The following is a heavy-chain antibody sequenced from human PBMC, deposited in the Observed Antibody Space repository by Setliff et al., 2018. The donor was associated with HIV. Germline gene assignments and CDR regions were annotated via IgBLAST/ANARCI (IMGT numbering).Heavy chain of an antibody. CDR1: GGSISGFY. D-gene: IGHD3-10*01. V-gene: IGHV4-59*08. CDR2: IYDSGET. J-gene: IGHJ5*02. Sequence: SEALSLTCTVSGGSISGFYWSWIRQSPGNGLEWIGWIYDSGETKYNPSLKSRATISLETSKMQFSLKLNSVSAADTAVYYCARQRYDSRSFGWFDPWGQGTLVTVPQ. CDR3: ARQRYDSRSFGWFDP.